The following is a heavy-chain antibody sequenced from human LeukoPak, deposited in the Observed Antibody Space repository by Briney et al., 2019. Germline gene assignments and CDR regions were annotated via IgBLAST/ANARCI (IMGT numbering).Heavy chain of an antibody. CDR2: VSGSGDST. V-gene: IGHV3-23*01. CDR1: GFTFSSYA. CDR3: AKSPYIASHTDFDY. J-gene: IGHJ4*02. Sequence: GGSLRLSCAASGFTFSSYAMSWVRQAPGKGLEWVSTVSGSGDSTWYADSVKGRFTISRDNSKGTLYLQMNSLRAEDTAVYYCAKSPYIASHTDFDYWGQGTLVTVSS. D-gene: IGHD3-16*01.